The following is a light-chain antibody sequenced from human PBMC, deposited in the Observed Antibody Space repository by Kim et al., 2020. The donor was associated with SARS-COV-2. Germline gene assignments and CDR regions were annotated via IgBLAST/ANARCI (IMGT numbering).Light chain of an antibody. CDR2: EDN. Sequence: NFMLTQPHSVSESPGKTVTISCTRSSGSIASNYVQWYQQRPGSAPTTMIYEDNQRPSGVPDRFSGSIDSSSNSASLTISGLKTEDEADYYCQSYDSSNHGAWVFGGGTQLTVL. J-gene: IGLJ3*02. V-gene: IGLV6-57*04. CDR3: QSYDSSNHGAWV. CDR1: SGSIASNY.